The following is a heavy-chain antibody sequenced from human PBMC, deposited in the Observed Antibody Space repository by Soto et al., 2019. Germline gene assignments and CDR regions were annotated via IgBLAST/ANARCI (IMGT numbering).Heavy chain of an antibody. V-gene: IGHV1-69*01. Sequence: QVQLVQSGAEVKKPGSSVKVSCKASGGTFSSYAISWVRQAPGQGLEWMGGIIPIFGTAKFAQKFQGRVTITAEESTSTAYMELSSLRSEDTAVYYRARDFHYYDSSGYYYGAFDIWGQGTMVTVSS. J-gene: IGHJ3*02. CDR2: IIPIFGTA. CDR1: GGTFSSYA. D-gene: IGHD3-22*01. CDR3: ARDFHYYDSSGYYYGAFDI.